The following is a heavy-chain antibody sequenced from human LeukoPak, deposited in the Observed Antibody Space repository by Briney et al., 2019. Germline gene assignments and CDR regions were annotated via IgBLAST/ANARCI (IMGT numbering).Heavy chain of an antibody. Sequence: PSETLSLTCTVSGASISSYYWSWIRQRQGKGLEWIGHIYNSGSTRYNPSLKSRVAISVDTSNNQFSLNLNSVTVADTAVYYCASHTAGHGSGYWGHGILVTVSS. V-gene: IGHV4-59*08. CDR3: ASHTAGHGSGY. CDR2: IYNSGST. CDR1: GASISSYY. J-gene: IGHJ4*01. D-gene: IGHD5-24*01.